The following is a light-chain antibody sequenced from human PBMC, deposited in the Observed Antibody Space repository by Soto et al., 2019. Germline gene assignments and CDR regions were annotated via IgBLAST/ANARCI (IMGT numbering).Light chain of an antibody. CDR1: SSDVGGYDY. CDR3: CSYTSSNTLV. V-gene: IGLV2-14*01. Sequence: QSALTQPASVSGSPGQSITISCTGTSSDVGGYDYVSWYQQYPGKAPKLMIYDVSNRPSGVSNPFSGSKSGNTASLTISGLQAEDEAEYYCCSYTSSNTLVFGGGTKLTVL. J-gene: IGLJ2*01. CDR2: DVS.